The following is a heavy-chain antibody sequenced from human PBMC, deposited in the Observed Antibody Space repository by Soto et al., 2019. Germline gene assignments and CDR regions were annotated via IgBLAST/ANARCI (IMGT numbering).Heavy chain of an antibody. J-gene: IGHJ6*02. CDR2: ISGSGGST. V-gene: IGHV3-23*01. CDR1: GFTFSSYA. CDR3: ARDPASGSYYAYYYYGMDV. Sequence: PGGSLRLSCAASGFTFSSYAMSWVRQAPGKGLEWVSAISGSGGSTYYADSVKGRFSISRDNSKNTLYLQMNSLRAEDTAVYYCARDPASGSYYAYYYYGMDVWGQGTTVTVSS. D-gene: IGHD1-26*01.